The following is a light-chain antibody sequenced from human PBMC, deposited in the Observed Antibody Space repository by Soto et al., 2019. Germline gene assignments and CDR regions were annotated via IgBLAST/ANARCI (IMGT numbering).Light chain of an antibody. J-gene: IGKJ2*01. V-gene: IGKV2-30*01. CDR2: KVS. Sequence: DVVMTQSPLSLPVTLGQPASISCRSSHSLVYSDGIAYLNWFQQRPGQSPRRLIYKVSYRDSGXLXRXXGSGSGTDFTLRISRVEAHDVGVYYCMQGTHWPPYTFGQGTKLEIK. CDR1: HSLVYSDGIAY. CDR3: MQGTHWPPYT.